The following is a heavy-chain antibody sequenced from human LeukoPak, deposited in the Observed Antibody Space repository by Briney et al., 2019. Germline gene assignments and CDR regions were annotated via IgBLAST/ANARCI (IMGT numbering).Heavy chain of an antibody. CDR2: INPSGGST. Sequence: ASVKVSCKASGYTFTSYYMHWVRQAPGQGLEWMGIINPSGGSTSYAQKFQGRVTMTRDTSMSTVYMELSSLRSEDTAVYYCARGCGGDCYATNFDYWGQGTLVTVSS. J-gene: IGHJ4*02. V-gene: IGHV1-46*01. CDR1: GYTFTSYY. CDR3: ARGCGGDCYATNFDY. D-gene: IGHD2-21*02.